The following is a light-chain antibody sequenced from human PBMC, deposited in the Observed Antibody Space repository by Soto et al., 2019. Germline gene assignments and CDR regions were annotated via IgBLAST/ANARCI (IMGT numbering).Light chain of an antibody. Sequence: EIVLPQSPATLSLSTGERATLSCRASQSVSNYLAWYQQKPGQAPRLLIYDASNRATGIPARFSGSGSGTDFTLTISRLEPEDFAVYYCQQYGSSGTFGQGTKVDIK. CDR3: QQYGSSGT. V-gene: IGKV3-20*01. CDR2: DAS. CDR1: QSVSNY. J-gene: IGKJ1*01.